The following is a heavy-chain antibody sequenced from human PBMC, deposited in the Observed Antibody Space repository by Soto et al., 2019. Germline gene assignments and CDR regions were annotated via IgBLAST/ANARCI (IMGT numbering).Heavy chain of an antibody. Sequence: SETLSLTCTVSGGSISPYYWSWIRQPPGKGLEWVGYIYYAGTTSYNPSLKSRVTISLDTSKNQFSLKLSSVTAADTAVYYCEEMAGYWGQGTLVTVSS. CDR2: IYYAGTT. V-gene: IGHV4-59*08. J-gene: IGHJ4*02. CDR1: GGSISPYY. CDR3: EEMAGY.